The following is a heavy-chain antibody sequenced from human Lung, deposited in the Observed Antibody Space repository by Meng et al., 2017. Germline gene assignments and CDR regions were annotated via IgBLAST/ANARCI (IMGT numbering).Heavy chain of an antibody. J-gene: IGHJ4*02. CDR2: ISYDGSNK. D-gene: IGHD6-13*01. CDR3: AKDLSKQQQLGELDY. Sequence: QVQLVESGGGVVQPGRSLRLSCSASGFTFSSYGMHWVRQAPGKGLEWVAVISYDGSNKYYADSVKGRFTTSRDNSKNTLYLQMNSLRAEDTAVYYCAKDLSKQQQLGELDYWGQGTLVTVSS. V-gene: IGHV3-30*18. CDR1: GFTFSSYG.